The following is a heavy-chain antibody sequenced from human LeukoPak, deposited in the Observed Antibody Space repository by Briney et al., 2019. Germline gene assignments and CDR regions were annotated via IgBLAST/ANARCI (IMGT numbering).Heavy chain of an antibody. CDR1: GFTFSSYA. CDR2: ISYDGSNK. Sequence: GGSLRLSCAPSGFTFSSYAMYWVRQSPGKGLEWVAVISYDGSNKYYADSVKGRFTISRDNSKNTLYLQMNSLRAEDTAVYYCARDARTVGITMIVVGFDYWGQGTLVTVSS. J-gene: IGHJ4*02. CDR3: ARDARTVGITMIVVGFDY. V-gene: IGHV3-30*04. D-gene: IGHD3-22*01.